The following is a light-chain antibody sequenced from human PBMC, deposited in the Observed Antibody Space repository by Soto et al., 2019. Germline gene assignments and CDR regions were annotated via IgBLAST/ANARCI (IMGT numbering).Light chain of an antibody. CDR2: GAS. CDR1: QSVSSSY. V-gene: IGKV3-20*01. Sequence: EIVLTQSPGTLSLSPWERATLSCRASQSVSSSYLAWYQQKPGQAPRLLIYGASSRATGIPNRFSGSVCGTDFTLTISRLEPEYFAVYYCQQYGSSFTFGGGNKVEIK. CDR3: QQYGSSFT. J-gene: IGKJ4*01.